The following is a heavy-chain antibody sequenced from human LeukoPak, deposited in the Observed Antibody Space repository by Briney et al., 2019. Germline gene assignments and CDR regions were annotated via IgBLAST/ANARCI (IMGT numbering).Heavy chain of an antibody. CDR1: VYTFTDCY. CDR2: INPSGDST. Sequence: ASVKVSFKVSVYTFTDCYMHSVQQAPGKGLEWMGIINPSGDSTSNAYKFQCRVSMTRDTSTRTGNMELRSLRSEDTVVYYGARVSYYYDNSGYYPHFDYWGQGTLVTVSS. V-gene: IGHV1-46*01. J-gene: IGHJ4*02. D-gene: IGHD3-22*01. CDR3: ARVSYYYDNSGYYPHFDY.